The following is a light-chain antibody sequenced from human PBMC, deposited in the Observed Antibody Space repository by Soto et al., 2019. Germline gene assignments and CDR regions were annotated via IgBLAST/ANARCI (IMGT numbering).Light chain of an antibody. J-gene: IGLJ2*01. CDR3: QSFDSSLSGVI. CDR2: ETS. Sequence: QSVLTQPPSVSGAPGQRVNISCTGGSSNIGAGYHVHWYQQLPGAAPTLLIYETSNRPSGVPDRFSGSKSGTSASLAITGLQAEDEADYYCQSFDSSLSGVIFGGGTQLTVL. CDR1: SSNIGAGYH. V-gene: IGLV1-40*01.